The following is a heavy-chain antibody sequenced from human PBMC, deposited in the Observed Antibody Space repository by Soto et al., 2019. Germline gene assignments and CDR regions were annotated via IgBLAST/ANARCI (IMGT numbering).Heavy chain of an antibody. D-gene: IGHD2-21*02. CDR2: INPNSGGT. Sequence: EASVKVSCKASGYTFTGYYMHWVRQAPGQGLEWMGWINPNSGGTNYAQKFQGRVTMTRDTSISTAYMELSRLRSDDTAVYYCASLAYCGGDCYSLLGYWGQGTLVTVSS. CDR1: GYTFTGYY. J-gene: IGHJ4*02. CDR3: ASLAYCGGDCYSLLGY. V-gene: IGHV1-2*02.